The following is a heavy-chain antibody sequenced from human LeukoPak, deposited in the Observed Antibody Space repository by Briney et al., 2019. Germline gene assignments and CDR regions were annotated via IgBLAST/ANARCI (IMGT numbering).Heavy chain of an antibody. V-gene: IGHV3-30*02. J-gene: IGHJ4*02. D-gene: IGHD3-10*01. CDR2: IRYDGNNK. CDR3: ARESSYGSGIGY. Sequence: GGSLRLSCAASGFTFSDYSMHWVRQAPGKGLNRVAFIRYDGNNKYYADSVKGRFTISRDNSKNTLYLQMNSLRAEDTAVYYCARESSYGSGIGYWGQGTLVTVSS. CDR1: GFTFSDYS.